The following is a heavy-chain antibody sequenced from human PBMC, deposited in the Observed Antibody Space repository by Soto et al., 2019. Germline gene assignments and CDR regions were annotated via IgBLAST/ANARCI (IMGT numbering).Heavy chain of an antibody. CDR1: GGSISSGGYS. CDR2: IYHSGST. V-gene: IGHV4-30-2*01. J-gene: IGHJ4*02. Sequence: SETLSLTCAVSGGSISSGGYSWSWIRQPPGKGLEWIGYIYHSGSTYYDPSLKSRVTISVDRSKNQFSLKLSSVTAADTAVYYCARGGKTVTTFDYWGQGTLVTVSS. CDR3: ARGGKTVTTFDY. D-gene: IGHD4-17*01.